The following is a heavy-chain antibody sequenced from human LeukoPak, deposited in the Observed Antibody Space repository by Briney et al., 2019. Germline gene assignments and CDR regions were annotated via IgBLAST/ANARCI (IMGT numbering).Heavy chain of an antibody. CDR2: ISGSSMYV. D-gene: IGHD3-3*01. CDR3: ARDATPTSGYQFDY. CDR1: GFIFSTYS. V-gene: IGHV3-21*01. J-gene: IGHJ4*02. Sequence: GGSLRLSCAASGFIFSTYSMNWVRQAPGKGLEWVSSISGSSMYVYYSDSVRGRFTISRDNAKNSLYLQMNSLRAEDTAVYYCARDATPTSGYQFDYWGQGTLVTVSS.